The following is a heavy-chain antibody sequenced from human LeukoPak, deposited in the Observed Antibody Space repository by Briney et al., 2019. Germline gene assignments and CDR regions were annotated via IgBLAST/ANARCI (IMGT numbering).Heavy chain of an antibody. V-gene: IGHV3-30*04. CDR3: ARGRVAGPGAVAY. Sequence: GRSLRLSCAASGFTFSSYAMHWVRQAPGKGLEWVAVISYDGSNKYYADSVKGRFTISRDNSKNTLYLQMNSLRAEDTAVYYCARGRVAGPGAVAYWVHGTLVTVSS. D-gene: IGHD6-19*01. CDR2: ISYDGSNK. CDR1: GFTFSSYA. J-gene: IGHJ4*01.